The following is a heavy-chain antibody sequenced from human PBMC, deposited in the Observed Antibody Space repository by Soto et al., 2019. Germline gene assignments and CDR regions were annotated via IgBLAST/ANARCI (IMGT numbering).Heavy chain of an antibody. D-gene: IGHD6-19*01. CDR1: GFTFSSYG. CDR3: AKDVPVAVAGYDY. V-gene: IGHV3-30*18. J-gene: IGHJ4*02. CDR2: ISYDGSNK. Sequence: GGSLRLSCAASGFTFSSYGMHWVRQAPGKGLEWVAVISYDGSNKYYADSVKGRFTISRDNSKNTLYLQMNSLRAEDTAVYYCAKDVPVAVAGYDYWGQGTLVTVSS.